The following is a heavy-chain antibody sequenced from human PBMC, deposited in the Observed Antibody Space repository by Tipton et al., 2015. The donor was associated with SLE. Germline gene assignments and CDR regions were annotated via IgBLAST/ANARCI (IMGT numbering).Heavy chain of an antibody. J-gene: IGHJ4*02. V-gene: IGHV3-21*03. Sequence: SLRLSCAASGFTFSGYSMHWVRQAPGKGLEWVSSISGRRTDIYYADSVKGRFTISRDNAKNSLYLQMNSLRAEDTAVYYCARDVTTVTSYYFDYWGQGTLVTVSS. CDR2: ISGRRTDI. CDR1: GFTFSGYS. D-gene: IGHD4-17*01. CDR3: ARDVTTVTSYYFDY.